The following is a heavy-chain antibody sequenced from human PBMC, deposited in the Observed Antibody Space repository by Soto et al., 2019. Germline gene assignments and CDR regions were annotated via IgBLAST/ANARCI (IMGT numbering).Heavy chain of an antibody. CDR2: IYWDDDK. CDR3: AHSKTDQQKLWWSPRSSYYYVMDV. D-gene: IGHD5-18*01. Sequence: QITLKESGPTLVKPTQTLTLTCTFSGFSLSTSGVGVGWIRQPPGKALEWLALIYWDDDKRYSPSLKSRITITKDTSKNQVVLTMTNMDPVDTATYYFAHSKTDQQKLWWSPRSSYYYVMDVWCQGTTVTVSS. V-gene: IGHV2-5*02. J-gene: IGHJ6*02. CDR1: GFSLSTSGVG.